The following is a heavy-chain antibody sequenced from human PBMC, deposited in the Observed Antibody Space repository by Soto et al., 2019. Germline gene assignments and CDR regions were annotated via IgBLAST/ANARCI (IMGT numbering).Heavy chain of an antibody. D-gene: IGHD3-22*01. CDR1: GGSISSGDYF. V-gene: IGHV4-30-4*01. CDR3: ARANYYSDSSGDDY. Sequence: SETLSLTCTVSGGSISSGDYFWSWIRPPPGKGLEWIGYIYYSGSTYYNPSLKSRVTLSVDTSKNQFSLKLSSVTAADTAVYYCARANYYSDSSGDDYWGRETLV. CDR2: IYYSGST. J-gene: IGHJ4*02.